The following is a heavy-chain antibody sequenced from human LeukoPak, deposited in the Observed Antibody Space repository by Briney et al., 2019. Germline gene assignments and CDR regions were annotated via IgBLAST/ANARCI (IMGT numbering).Heavy chain of an antibody. Sequence: PGGSLRLSCAASGFAFRTYSMNWVRQAPGKGLEWVSSISGNSDYIYYADSVKGRFTVSRDNAKNSLFLQMDSLRAEDTAVYYCESQRFGATDYWGQGTLVTVSS. CDR2: ISGNSDYI. CDR3: ESQRFGATDY. V-gene: IGHV3-21*01. J-gene: IGHJ4*02. CDR1: GFAFRTYS. D-gene: IGHD3-3*01.